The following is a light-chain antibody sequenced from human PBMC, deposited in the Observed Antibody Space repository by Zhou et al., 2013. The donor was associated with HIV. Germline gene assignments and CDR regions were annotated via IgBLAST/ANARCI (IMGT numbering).Light chain of an antibody. J-gene: IGKJ2*01. CDR3: QQANSFPYT. Sequence: EIVLTQSPGTLSLPPGERAALSCRASQSVTGSRVAWYQQKPGQTPRLLMYGASSRATGIPDRFSGSGSGTDFTLTINRLEPEDFATYYCQQANSFPYTFGQGTKLEI. V-gene: IGKV3-20*01. CDR1: QSVTGSR. CDR2: GAS.